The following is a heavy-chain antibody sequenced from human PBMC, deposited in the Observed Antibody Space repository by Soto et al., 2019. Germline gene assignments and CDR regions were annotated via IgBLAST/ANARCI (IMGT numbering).Heavy chain of an antibody. CDR2: IVSSGNTM. J-gene: IGHJ4*02. CDR1: GFTFSDYY. D-gene: IGHD1-26*01. Sequence: GGSLRLSCAASGFTFSDYYMSWIRQAPGKGLEWVSYIVSSGNTMYYADSVRGRFTVSRDNAKNSLYLQMNSLRAEDTAVYYCAREAIATHNFDYWGQGSLVTVSS. V-gene: IGHV3-11*01. CDR3: AREAIATHNFDY.